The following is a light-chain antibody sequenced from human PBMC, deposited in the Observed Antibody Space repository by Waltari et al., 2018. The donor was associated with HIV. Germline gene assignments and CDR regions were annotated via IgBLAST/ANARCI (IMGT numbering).Light chain of an antibody. CDR3: QQTYTIPPT. CDR1: QNVFYSSNTRNY. CDR2: WAS. Sequence: DIVMTQSPDSLAVSLGERATIKCKSIQNVFYSSNTRNYLSWYKQKAGQPPKLIIYWASSRQSGVPDRFSGSGSGTDFTLTISSLQAEDVAVYFCQQTYTIPPTFGGGTKVEIK. V-gene: IGKV4-1*01. J-gene: IGKJ4*01.